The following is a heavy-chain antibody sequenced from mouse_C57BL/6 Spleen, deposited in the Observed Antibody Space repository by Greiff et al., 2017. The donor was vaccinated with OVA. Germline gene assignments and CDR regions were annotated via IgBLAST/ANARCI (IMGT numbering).Heavy chain of an antibody. V-gene: IGHV10-1*01. CDR3: VRQGDDGYFYAMDY. CDR2: IRSKSNNYAT. D-gene: IGHD2-3*01. Sequence: DVKLVESGGGLVQPKGSLKLSCAASGFSFNTYAMNWVRQAPGKGLEWVARIRSKSNNYATYYADSVKDRFTISRDDSESMLYLQMNNLKTEDTAMYYCVRQGDDGYFYAMDYWGQGTSVTVSS. CDR1: GFSFNTYA. J-gene: IGHJ4*01.